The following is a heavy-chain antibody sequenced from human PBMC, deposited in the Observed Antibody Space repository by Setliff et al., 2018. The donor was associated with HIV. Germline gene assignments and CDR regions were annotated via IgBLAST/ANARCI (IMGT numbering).Heavy chain of an antibody. J-gene: IGHJ4*02. D-gene: IGHD6-19*01. CDR1: GASISDSNSY. CDR3: ARDRGSGWTSPFDY. V-gene: IGHV4-39*02. Sequence: SETLSLTCTVYGASISDSNSYWGWIRQPPGKRLEWLGSIYSSGSTSYNPSLSSRLTISVDTSKSHVSLRLSSVTAADTGVYYCARDRGSGWTSPFDYWGQGTLVTVSS. CDR2: IYSSGST.